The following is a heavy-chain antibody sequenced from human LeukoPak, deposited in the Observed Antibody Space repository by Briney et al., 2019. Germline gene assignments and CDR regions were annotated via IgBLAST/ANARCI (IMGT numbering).Heavy chain of an antibody. D-gene: IGHD5-24*01. CDR2: VYHCGNT. Sequence: SETLSLTCVVSGSSISSDYYWGWIRQPPGKGLEWIVSVYHCGNTYYNPSLKSRVSMSLDTPKTQFPLKLTSVTAADTAVYYYARDGMAGPIDYWGQGTLVTVSS. J-gene: IGHJ4*02. CDR1: GSSISSDYY. CDR3: ARDGMAGPIDY. V-gene: IGHV4-38-2*02.